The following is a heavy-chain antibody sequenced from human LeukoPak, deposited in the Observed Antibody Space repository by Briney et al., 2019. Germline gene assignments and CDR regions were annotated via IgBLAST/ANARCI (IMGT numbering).Heavy chain of an antibody. J-gene: IGHJ3*02. Sequence: SETLSLTCAVSGYSISSGYYWGWIRQPPGKGLEWIGSTYHSGSTYYNPSLKSRVTISVDTSKNQFSLKLSSVTAADTAVYYCATLYNWNGATTRAFDIWGQGTMVTVSS. CDR1: GYSISSGYY. V-gene: IGHV4-38-2*01. D-gene: IGHD1-1*01. CDR3: ATLYNWNGATTRAFDI. CDR2: TYHSGST.